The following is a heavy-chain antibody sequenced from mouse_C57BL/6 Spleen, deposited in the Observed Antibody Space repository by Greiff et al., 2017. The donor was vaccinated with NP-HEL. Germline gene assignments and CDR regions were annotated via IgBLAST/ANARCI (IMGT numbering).Heavy chain of an antibody. CDR3: ARWGGAMDY. V-gene: IGHV1-82*01. CDR1: GYAFSSSW. J-gene: IGHJ4*01. CDR2: IYPGDGDT. Sequence: VKLMESGPELVKPGASVKISCKASGYAFSSSWMNWVKQRPGKGLEWIGRIYPGDGDTNYNGKFKGKATLTADKSSSTAYMQLSSLTSEDSAVYFCARWGGAMDYWGQGTSVTVSS.